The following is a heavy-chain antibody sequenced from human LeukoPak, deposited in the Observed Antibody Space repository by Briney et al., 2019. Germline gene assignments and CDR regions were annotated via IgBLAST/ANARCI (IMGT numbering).Heavy chain of an antibody. CDR1: GYTFTSYD. V-gene: IGHV1-8*01. J-gene: IGHJ3*02. D-gene: IGHD3-22*01. CDR3: ARVYDSSGYYYWAFDI. CDR2: MNPNSGNT. Sequence: ASVKVSCKASGYTFTSYDINWVQQATGQGLEWMGWMNPNSGNTGYAQKFQGRVTMTRNTSISTAYMELSSLRSEDTAVYYCARVYDSSGYYYWAFDIWGQGTMVTVSS.